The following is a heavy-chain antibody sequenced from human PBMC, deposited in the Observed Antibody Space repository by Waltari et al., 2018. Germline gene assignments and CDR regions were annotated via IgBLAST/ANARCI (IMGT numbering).Heavy chain of an antibody. J-gene: IGHJ4*02. CDR3: VTYRWLGY. CDR1: EFPFSTYW. V-gene: IGHV3-7*03. Sequence: ETQVVDSGGGLVQPGGSVGLSCAVPEFPFSTYWLTWVRQAPGRGLEWVGNINYYGSVKNYLDSVKGRFTISRDNARNSLYLQMNSLRAEDTAVYYCVTYRWLGYWGQGTLVTVSS. CDR2: INYYGSVK. D-gene: IGHD3-10*01.